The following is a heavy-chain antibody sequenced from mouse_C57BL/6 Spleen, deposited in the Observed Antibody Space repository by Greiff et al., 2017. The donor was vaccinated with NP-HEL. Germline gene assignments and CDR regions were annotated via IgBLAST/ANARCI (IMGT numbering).Heavy chain of an antibody. V-gene: IGHV1-26*01. CDR2: INPNNGGT. CDR1: GYTFTDYY. CDR3: ARGSNWDLFAY. J-gene: IGHJ2*01. D-gene: IGHD4-1*01. Sequence: EVQLQQSGPELVKPGASVKISCKASGYTFTDYYMNWVKQSHGKSLEWIGDINPNNGGTSYNQKFKGKATLTVDKSSSTAYMELRSLTSEDSAVYYCARGSNWDLFAYWGQGTTLTVSS.